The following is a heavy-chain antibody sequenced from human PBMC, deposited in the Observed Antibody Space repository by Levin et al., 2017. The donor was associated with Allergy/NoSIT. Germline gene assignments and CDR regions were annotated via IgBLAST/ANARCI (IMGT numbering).Heavy chain of an antibody. CDR2: IIPILGIA. J-gene: IGHJ3*02. CDR3: ARVSRLYSYGYAAYAFDI. D-gene: IGHD5-18*01. V-gene: IGHV1-69*04. CDR1: GGTFSSYA. Sequence: KISCKASGGTFSSYAISWVRQAPGQGLEWMGRIIPILGIANYAQKFQGRVTITADKSTSTAYMELSSLRSEDTAVYYCARVSRLYSYGYAAYAFDIWGQGTMVTVSS.